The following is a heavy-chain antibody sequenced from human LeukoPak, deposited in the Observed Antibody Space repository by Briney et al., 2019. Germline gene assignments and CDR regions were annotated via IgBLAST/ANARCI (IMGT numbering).Heavy chain of an antibody. CDR2: IKQGGSEK. CDR1: GFTFSIYW. Sequence: GGSLRLSCAASGFTFSIYWMSWVRQAPGKGLEWVANIKQGGSEKYYVDSVKGRFTSSRDNAKNSLYLQMNSLRAEDTAVYYCARVGSGWSGFDYWGQGSLVTVSS. D-gene: IGHD6-19*01. J-gene: IGHJ4*02. CDR3: ARVGSGWSGFDY. V-gene: IGHV3-7*01.